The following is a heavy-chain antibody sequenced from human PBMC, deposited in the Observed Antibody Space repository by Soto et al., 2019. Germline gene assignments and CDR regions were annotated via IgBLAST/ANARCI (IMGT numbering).Heavy chain of an antibody. Sequence: GGSLRLSCAASGFTFSDYSMNWVRQAPGKGLEWVSAISGSGGSTFYADSVKGRFTISRDNSKNTLNLQMNSLRAEDTAVDYCAKGRFSEWLLPDNWFGPWGQGTLVTVSS. CDR2: ISGSGGST. V-gene: IGHV3-23*01. D-gene: IGHD3-3*01. CDR1: GFTFSDYS. J-gene: IGHJ5*02. CDR3: AKGRFSEWLLPDNWFGP.